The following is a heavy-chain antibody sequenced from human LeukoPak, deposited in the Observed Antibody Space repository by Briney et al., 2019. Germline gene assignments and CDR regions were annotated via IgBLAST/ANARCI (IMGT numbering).Heavy chain of an antibody. D-gene: IGHD6-13*01. Sequence: PSETLSLTCAVYGGSFSGYYWSWIRQPPGKGLEWIGEINHSGSTNYNPSLKSRVTISVDTSKNQFSLKLSSVTAADTAVYYCARAWYSSSWYGGWFDPWGQGTLVTVSS. CDR2: INHSGST. J-gene: IGHJ5*02. CDR1: GGSFSGYY. CDR3: ARAWYSSSWYGGWFDP. V-gene: IGHV4-34*01.